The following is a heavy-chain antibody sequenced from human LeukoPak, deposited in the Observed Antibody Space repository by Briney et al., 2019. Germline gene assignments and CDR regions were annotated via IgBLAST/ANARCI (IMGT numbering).Heavy chain of an antibody. CDR2: ISSSGSTT. CDR1: GFTFSSYE. CDR3: AKSLMSFSSGYIGY. J-gene: IGHJ4*02. V-gene: IGHV3-48*03. D-gene: IGHD3-22*01. Sequence: GGSLRLSCAASGFTFSSYEMNWVRQAPGKGLECISYISSSGSTTYYADSVKGRFTISRDNSKNTLYLQMNSLRAEDTAVYYCAKSLMSFSSGYIGYWGQGTLVTVSS.